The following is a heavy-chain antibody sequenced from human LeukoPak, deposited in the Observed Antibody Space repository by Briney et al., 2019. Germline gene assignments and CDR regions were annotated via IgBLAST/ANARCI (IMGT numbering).Heavy chain of an antibody. CDR2: ISSSGTA. V-gene: IGHV4-39*01. Sequence: SETLSLTCAVSGGSISTATFYWGWIRQAPGRDLEWIATISSSGTAYYNPSLMSRVTISVDTSMNQFSLELTSVTAADTGLFYCARFKGGTGFDYWGQGILVIVSS. D-gene: IGHD1-26*01. CDR1: GGSISTATFY. CDR3: ARFKGGTGFDY. J-gene: IGHJ4*02.